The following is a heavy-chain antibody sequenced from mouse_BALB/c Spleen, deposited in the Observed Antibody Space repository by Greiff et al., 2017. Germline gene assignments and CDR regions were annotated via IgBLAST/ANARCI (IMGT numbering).Heavy chain of an antibody. CDR2: INPSTGYT. J-gene: IGHJ4*01. CDR3: ANRYLYAMDY. V-gene: IGHV1-7*01. D-gene: IGHD2-14*01. CDR1: GYTFTSYW. Sequence: VQLQQSGAELAKPGASVKMSCKASGYTFTSYWMHWVKQRPGQGLEWIGYINPSTGYTEYNQKFKDKATLTADKSSSTAYMQLSSLTSEDSAVYYCANRYLYAMDYWGQGTSVTVSS.